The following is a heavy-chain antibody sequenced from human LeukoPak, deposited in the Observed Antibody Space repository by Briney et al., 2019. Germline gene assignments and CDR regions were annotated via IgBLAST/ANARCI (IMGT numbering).Heavy chain of an antibody. CDR3: ARAPTRNYYFDY. V-gene: IGHV4-39*01. Sequence: SETLSLTCTVSGGSISSSSYYWGWIRQPPGKGLEWIGSIYYSGSTSYNPSLKSRVTISVDTSKNQFSLKLTPVTAADTALYYCARAPTRNYYFDYWGQGTLVTVSS. J-gene: IGHJ4*02. CDR1: GGSISSSSYY. CDR2: IYYSGST.